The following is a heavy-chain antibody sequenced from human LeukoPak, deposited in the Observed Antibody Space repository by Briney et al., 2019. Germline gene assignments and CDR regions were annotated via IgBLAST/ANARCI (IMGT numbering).Heavy chain of an antibody. CDR3: ARGLGYCSSTSCYNYFDY. CDR2: TSYDGSNK. CDR1: GFTYSSYA. J-gene: IGHJ4*02. Sequence: GGSLGLSCAASGFTYSSYAMHWVRQAPGKGLEWVAVTSYDGSNKYYADSVKGLFTISRDNSKNTLYLQMNSLRAEDTAVYYCARGLGYCSSTSCYNYFDYWGQGTLVTVSS. V-gene: IGHV3-30*04. D-gene: IGHD2-2*02.